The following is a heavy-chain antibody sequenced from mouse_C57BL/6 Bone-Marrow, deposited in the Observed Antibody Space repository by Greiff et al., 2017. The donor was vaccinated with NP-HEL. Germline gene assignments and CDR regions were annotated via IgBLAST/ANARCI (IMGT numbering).Heavy chain of an antibody. CDR2: IWSGGST. D-gene: IGHD1-1*01. CDR3: ARRGDYYGSSPHWYFDV. Sequence: VKLQESGPGLVQPSQSLSITCTVSGFSLTSYGVHWVRQSPGKGLEWLGVIWSGGSTDYNAAFISRLSISKDNSKSQVFFKMNSLQADDTAIYYCARRGDYYGSSPHWYFDVWGTGTTVTVSS. V-gene: IGHV2-2*01. CDR1: GFSLTSYG. J-gene: IGHJ1*03.